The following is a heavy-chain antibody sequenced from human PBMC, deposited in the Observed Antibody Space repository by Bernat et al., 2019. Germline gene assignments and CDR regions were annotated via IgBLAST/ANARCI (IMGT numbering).Heavy chain of an antibody. V-gene: IGHV3-7*01. Sequence: VQLVESGGGVVQPGRSLRLSCAASGFTFSSYWMSWVRQAPGKGLEWVANIKQDGSEKYYVDSGKGRFTISRDNAKNSLYLQMNSLRAEDTAVYYCARAGGYGGNSDYYYGMDVWGQGTTVTVSS. CDR3: ARAGGYGGNSDYYYGMDV. D-gene: IGHD4-23*01. J-gene: IGHJ6*02. CDR2: IKQDGSEK. CDR1: GFTFSSYW.